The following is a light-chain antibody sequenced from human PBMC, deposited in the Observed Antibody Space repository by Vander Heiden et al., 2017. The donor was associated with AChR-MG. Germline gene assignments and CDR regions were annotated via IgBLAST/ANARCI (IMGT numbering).Light chain of an antibody. CDR2: EVR. CDR3: CSCAGSSTFG. Sequence: PALTQPASLSGSPGQSITISCTGTSSDVGSYNIVAWYQQHPGKAPKLRIYEVRKRPSGVYNRFCGSKTGKTASQTISESQDEEEANYYGCSCAGSSTFGFGTGTKVTVL. CDR1: SSDVGSYNI. V-gene: IGLV2-23*02. J-gene: IGLJ1*01.